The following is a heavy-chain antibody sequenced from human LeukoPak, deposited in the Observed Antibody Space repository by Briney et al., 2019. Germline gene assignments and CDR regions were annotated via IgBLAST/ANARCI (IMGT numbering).Heavy chain of an antibody. D-gene: IGHD3-22*01. J-gene: IGHJ4*02. Sequence: PSETLSLTCAVYGGSFSGYYWSWIRQPPGKGLEWIGYIYYSGSTNYNPSLKSRVTISVDTSKNQFSLKLSSVTAADTAVYYCARGELGSGYLYWGQGTLVTVSS. CDR3: ARGELGSGYLY. CDR1: GGSFSGYY. V-gene: IGHV4-59*01. CDR2: IYYSGST.